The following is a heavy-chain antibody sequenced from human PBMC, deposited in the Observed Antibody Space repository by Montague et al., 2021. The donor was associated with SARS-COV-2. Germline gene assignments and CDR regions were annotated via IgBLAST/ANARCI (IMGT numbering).Heavy chain of an antibody. Sequence: SLRLSCAASGFTFSDYFMNWVRQAPGKGLEYVSSISPSGGTTAYENSVKGRFTISRDNSKKTLHLQMGSLRAEDMAVYFCVRRDRGAYYTLDYWGQGTLVTVSS. CDR1: GFTFSDYF. CDR2: ISPSGGTT. V-gene: IGHV3-64*01. CDR3: VRRDRGAYYTLDY. D-gene: IGHD3-3*01. J-gene: IGHJ4*02.